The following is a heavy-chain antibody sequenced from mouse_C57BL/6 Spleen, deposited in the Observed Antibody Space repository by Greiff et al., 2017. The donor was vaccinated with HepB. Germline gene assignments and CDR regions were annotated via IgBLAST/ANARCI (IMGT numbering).Heavy chain of an antibody. CDR2: IDPETGGT. CDR3: TRSAYYYGSSFGGNYYAMDY. V-gene: IGHV1-15*01. Sequence: QVHVKQSGAELVRPGASVTLSCKASGYTFTDYEMHWVKQTPVHGLEWIGAIDPETGGTAYNQKFKGKAILTADKSSSTAYMELRSLTSEDSAVYYCTRSAYYYGSSFGGNYYAMDYWGQGTSVTVSS. D-gene: IGHD1-1*01. CDR1: GYTFTDYE. J-gene: IGHJ4*01.